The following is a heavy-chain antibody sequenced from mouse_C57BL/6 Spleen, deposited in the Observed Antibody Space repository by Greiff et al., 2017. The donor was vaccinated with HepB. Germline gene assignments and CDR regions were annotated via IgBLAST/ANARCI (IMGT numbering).Heavy chain of an antibody. CDR3: TRGGVTYFDY. V-gene: IGHV1-15*01. CDR2: IDPETGGT. D-gene: IGHD2-2*01. CDR1: GYTFTDYE. J-gene: IGHJ2*01. Sequence: VQLQQSGAELVRPGASVTLSCKASGYTFTDYEMHWVKQTPVHGLEWIGAIDPETGGTAYNQKFKGKAILTADKSSSTAYMEIRSLTSEDSAVYYCTRGGVTYFDYWGQGTTLTVSS.